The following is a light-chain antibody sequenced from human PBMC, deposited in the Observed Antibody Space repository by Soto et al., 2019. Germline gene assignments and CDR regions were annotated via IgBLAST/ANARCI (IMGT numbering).Light chain of an antibody. CDR1: QSIDSW. V-gene: IGKV1-5*03. Sequence: DIQMTQSPSTLSASVGDRVTITCRASQSIDSWLARYQQKPGTAPKLLIYKASSLESGVPSRFSGSGSGTEFTLTISSLQPDDFATYYCQQYKSYSPSTFGQGTKVEIK. J-gene: IGKJ1*01. CDR2: KAS. CDR3: QQYKSYSPST.